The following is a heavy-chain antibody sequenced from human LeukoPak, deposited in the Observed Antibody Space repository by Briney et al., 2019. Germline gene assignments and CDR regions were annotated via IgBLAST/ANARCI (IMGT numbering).Heavy chain of an antibody. CDR1: GFSVSNYV. Sequence: GGSLRLSCAVSGFSVSNYVMHWVRQAPGKGLEWVSFIESNGNVRYYADSAKGRFTISRDDSKNTLYLQMNSLRAEDTALYYCAKDFWRDSPDWGQGTLVTVSS. D-gene: IGHD3-3*01. CDR2: IESNGNVR. V-gene: IGHV3-30*02. J-gene: IGHJ4*02. CDR3: AKDFWRDSPD.